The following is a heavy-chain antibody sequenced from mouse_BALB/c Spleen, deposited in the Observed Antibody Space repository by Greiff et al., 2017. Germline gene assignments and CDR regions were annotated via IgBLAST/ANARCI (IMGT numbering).Heavy chain of an antibody. CDR2: INSNGGST. CDR3: ARRGKLGYFDY. V-gene: IGHV5-6-2*01. D-gene: IGHD4-1*01. Sequence: EVHLVESGGGLVKLGGSLKLSCAASGFTFSSYYMSWVRQTPEKRLELVAAINSNGGSTYYPDTVKGRFTISRDNAKNTLYLQMSSLKSEDTALYYCARRGKLGYFDYWGQGTTLTVSS. J-gene: IGHJ2*01. CDR1: GFTFSSYY.